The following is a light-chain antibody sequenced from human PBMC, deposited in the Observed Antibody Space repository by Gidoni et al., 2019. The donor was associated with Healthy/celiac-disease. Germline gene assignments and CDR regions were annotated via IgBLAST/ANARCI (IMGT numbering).Light chain of an antibody. J-gene: IGLJ3*02. CDR1: SSHIGSTT. CDR2: SNN. Sequence: QSVMTQPPSASGNPGQRVTISCSGSSSHIGSTTVNWYQQLPRTPPKLLIYSNNQRPSGVPDRFSGSKSGTSASLAISGLQSEAEADYYCAAWDDSLNGWVFGGGTKLTVL. V-gene: IGLV1-44*01. CDR3: AAWDDSLNGWV.